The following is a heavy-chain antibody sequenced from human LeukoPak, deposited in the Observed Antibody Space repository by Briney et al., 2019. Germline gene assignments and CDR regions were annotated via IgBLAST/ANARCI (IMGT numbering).Heavy chain of an antibody. CDR3: ARDRPYGGKGDFDY. V-gene: IGHV3-66*01. Sequence: GGSLRLSCAASGFSVSDHYMNWVRQAPRKGLEWVSVIHTDGSTYASDSVKGRFTISRDNSKNTLFLQMNSLRAEDTAVYYCARDRPYGGKGDFDYWGQGTLVTVSS. D-gene: IGHD4-23*01. J-gene: IGHJ4*02. CDR1: GFSVSDHY. CDR2: IHTDGST.